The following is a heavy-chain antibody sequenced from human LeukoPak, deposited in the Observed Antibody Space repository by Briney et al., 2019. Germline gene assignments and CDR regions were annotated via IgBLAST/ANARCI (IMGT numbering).Heavy chain of an antibody. CDR1: GGSFSGYY. J-gene: IGHJ4*02. D-gene: IGHD2-15*01. Sequence: PSETLSLTCAVHGGSFSGYYWSWIRQPPGKGLEWIGEINHSGSTNYNPSLKSRVTMSVDTSKNQFSLKLSSVTAADTAVYYCAIPSRYCSGGSCRYFDYWGQGTLVTVSS. CDR3: AIPSRYCSGGSCRYFDY. V-gene: IGHV4-34*01. CDR2: INHSGST.